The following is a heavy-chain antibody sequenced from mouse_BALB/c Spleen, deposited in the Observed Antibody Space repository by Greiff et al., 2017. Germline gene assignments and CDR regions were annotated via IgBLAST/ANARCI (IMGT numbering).Heavy chain of an antibody. D-gene: IGHD2-4*01. V-gene: IGHV3-6*02. J-gene: IGHJ4*01. CDR1: GYSITSGYY. CDR3: ARHDYDGDYYAMDY. Sequence: EVQLVESGPGLVKPSQSLSLTCSVTGYSITSGYYWNWIRQFPGNKLEWMGYISYDGSNNYNPSLKNRISITRDTSKNQFFLKLNSVTTEDTATYYCARHDYDGDYYAMDYWGQGTSVTVSS. CDR2: ISYDGSN.